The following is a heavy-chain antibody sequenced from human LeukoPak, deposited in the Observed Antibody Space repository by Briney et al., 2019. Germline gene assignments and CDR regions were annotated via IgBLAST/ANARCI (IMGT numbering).Heavy chain of an antibody. CDR2: ISGSGGST. V-gene: IGHV3-23*01. CDR1: GSTFSSYA. J-gene: IGHJ4*02. Sequence: GGSLRLSCAASGSTFSSYAMSWVRQAPGKGLEWVSAISGSGGSTYYADSVKGRFTISRDNSKNTLYLQMNSLRAEDTAVYYCAGRGGSSQSSGWGQGTLVTVSS. CDR3: AGRGGSSQSSG. D-gene: IGHD2-15*01.